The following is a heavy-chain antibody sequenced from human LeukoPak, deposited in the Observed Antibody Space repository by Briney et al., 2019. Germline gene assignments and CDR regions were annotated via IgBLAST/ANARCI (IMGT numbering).Heavy chain of an antibody. Sequence: GASVKVSCKASGYTFTSYGISWVRQAPGQGLEWMGWISAYNGNTNYAQKLQGRVTMTTDTSTSTAYMELRSLGSEDTAVYYCARLIAVAGKYYSDYWGQGTLVTVSS. D-gene: IGHD6-19*01. CDR2: ISAYNGNT. J-gene: IGHJ4*02. CDR1: GYTFTSYG. CDR3: ARLIAVAGKYYSDY. V-gene: IGHV1-18*01.